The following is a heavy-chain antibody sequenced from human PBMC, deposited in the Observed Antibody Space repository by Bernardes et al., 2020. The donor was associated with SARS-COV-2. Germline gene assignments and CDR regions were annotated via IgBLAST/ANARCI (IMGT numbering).Heavy chain of an antibody. Sequence: VGSLSLSCAASGFTFSSYCMNWVRQVPGKGLEWVSSISAGGKATYSADSVKGRFTISRDNSQNTVYLQMNSLRAEDTAKYFCAKDKVSYSSDEFDIWGQGTMVTVSS. J-gene: IGHJ3*02. V-gene: IGHV3-23*01. CDR2: ISAGGKAT. CDR1: GFTFSSYC. D-gene: IGHD3-10*01. CDR3: AKDKVSYSSDEFDI.